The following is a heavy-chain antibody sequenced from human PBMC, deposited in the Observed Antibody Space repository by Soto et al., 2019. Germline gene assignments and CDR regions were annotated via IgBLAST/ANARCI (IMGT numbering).Heavy chain of an antibody. D-gene: IGHD5-18*01. Sequence: QITLKESGPTLVKPTQTLTLICTFSGFSLSTNGVGVGWIRQPPGKALEWLALIYWNDDKRYNPSLKSRLTITKDTSRSQVVLTITNMDPVDTATYYCAHEGAMVPRWFDPWGQGTLVTVSS. J-gene: IGHJ5*02. V-gene: IGHV2-5*01. CDR2: IYWNDDK. CDR3: AHEGAMVPRWFDP. CDR1: GFSLSTNGVG.